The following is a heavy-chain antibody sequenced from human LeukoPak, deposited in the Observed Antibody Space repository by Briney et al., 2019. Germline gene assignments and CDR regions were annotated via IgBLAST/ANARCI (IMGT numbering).Heavy chain of an antibody. CDR3: ARGLYGSGAYNWFDP. D-gene: IGHD3-10*01. CDR2: FDPEDGET. Sequence: ASVKVSCKVSGYTLTELSMHWVRQAPGKGLEWMGGFDPEDGETIYAQKFQGRVTMTRNTSISTAYMELSSLRSEDTAVYYCARGLYGSGAYNWFDPWGQGTLVTVSS. CDR1: GYTLTELS. J-gene: IGHJ5*02. V-gene: IGHV1-24*01.